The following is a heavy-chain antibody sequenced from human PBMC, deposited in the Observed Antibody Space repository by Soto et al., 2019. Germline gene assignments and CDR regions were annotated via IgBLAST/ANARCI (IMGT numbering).Heavy chain of an antibody. Sequence: PGGSLRLSCAASGFTFSSYAMSWVRQAPGKGLEWVSLISSSGSSTYYADSVKGRFTISRDNAKNSLSLQMNSLRAEDTAVYYCANLAKNYYHYMDVWGKGTTVTVSS. V-gene: IGHV3-23*01. CDR1: GFTFSSYA. D-gene: IGHD1-26*01. CDR2: ISSSGSST. J-gene: IGHJ6*03. CDR3: ANLAKNYYHYMDV.